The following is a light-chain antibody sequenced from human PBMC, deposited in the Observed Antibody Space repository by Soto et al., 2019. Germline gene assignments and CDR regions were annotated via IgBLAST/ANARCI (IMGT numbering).Light chain of an antibody. J-gene: IGKJ2*01. Sequence: DIQMTQSPSTLSASVGDRVTITCRASQSISSWLAWYQQKPGKAPKLLIYKASSLESVVPSRFSGSGSGTELTLTISSLQPDDFAPYYCQHYNRLYTFGQGTKLEMK. CDR1: QSISSW. CDR3: QHYNRLYT. CDR2: KAS. V-gene: IGKV1-5*03.